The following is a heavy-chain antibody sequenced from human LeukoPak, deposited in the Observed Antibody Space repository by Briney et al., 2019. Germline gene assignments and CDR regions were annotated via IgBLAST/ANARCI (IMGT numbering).Heavy chain of an antibody. J-gene: IGHJ5*02. Sequence: ASVKVSCKASGYNFTGYYMHWVRQAPGQGLEWMGWSNPKSGGTNYAQNFQDRVTMTRDTSISTAFMELSRLRSEDTAVYYCATGLGIAVSGTLVGWFDPWGQGTLVTVSS. CDR3: ATGLGIAVSGTLVGWFDP. D-gene: IGHD6-19*01. CDR2: SNPKSGGT. CDR1: GYNFTGYY. V-gene: IGHV1-2*02.